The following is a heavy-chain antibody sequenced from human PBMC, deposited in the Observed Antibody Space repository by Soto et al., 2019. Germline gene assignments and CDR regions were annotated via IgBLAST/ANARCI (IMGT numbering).Heavy chain of an antibody. CDR1: GFTFSSYG. J-gene: IGHJ4*02. CDR2: IWNDGSNN. V-gene: IGHV3-33*01. D-gene: IGHD1-26*01. CDR3: ARAWSAQKWELLDY. Sequence: QVQLVESGGGVVQPGRSLRLSCAASGFTFSSYGMHWVRQAPGKGLEWVAVIWNDGSNNYYADSVKGRFTISRDNSKNTLYLQMTSLRAEDTAVYYCARAWSAQKWELLDYWGQGTLVTVSS.